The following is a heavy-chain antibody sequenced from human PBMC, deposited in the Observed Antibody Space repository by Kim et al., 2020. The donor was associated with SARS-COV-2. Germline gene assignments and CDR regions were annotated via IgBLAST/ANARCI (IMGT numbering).Heavy chain of an antibody. Sequence: GGSLRLSCAASGFTFSSYGMHWVRQAPGKGLEWVVVISYDGSNKYYADSVKGRFTISRDNSKNTLYLQMNSLRAEDTAVYYCAKGQNYYDRNDAFDIWGQGTMVTVSS. J-gene: IGHJ3*02. CDR2: ISYDGSNK. V-gene: IGHV3-30*18. CDR3: AKGQNYYDRNDAFDI. CDR1: GFTFSSYG. D-gene: IGHD3-22*01.